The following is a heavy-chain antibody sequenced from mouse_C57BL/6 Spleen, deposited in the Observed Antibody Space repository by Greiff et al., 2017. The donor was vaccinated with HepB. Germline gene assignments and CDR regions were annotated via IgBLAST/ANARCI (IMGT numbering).Heavy chain of an antibody. CDR2: ISSGGSYT. Sequence: EVKLLESGGDLVKPGGSLKLSCAASGFTFSSYGMSWVRQTPDKRLEWVATISSGGSYTYYPDSVKGRFTISRDNAKNTLYLQMSSLKSEDTAMYYCARRPDGYFDYWGQGTTLTVSS. D-gene: IGHD2-3*01. V-gene: IGHV5-6*02. J-gene: IGHJ2*01. CDR3: ARRPDGYFDY. CDR1: GFTFSSYG.